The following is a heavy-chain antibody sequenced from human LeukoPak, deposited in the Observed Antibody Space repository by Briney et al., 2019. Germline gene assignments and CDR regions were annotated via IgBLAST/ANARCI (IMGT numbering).Heavy chain of an antibody. J-gene: IGHJ4*02. CDR1: GFTFSSYW. V-gene: IGHV3-74*01. Sequence: GGSLRLSCAASGFTFSSYWMHWVRQAPGKGLVWVSRINSDGSNTSYADSVKGRFTISRDNAKNTLYLQMNGRRAEDTAVYYCARAGRPPYCGGDCYVDYWGQGTLVTVSS. CDR2: INSDGSNT. D-gene: IGHD2-21*02. CDR3: ARAGRPPYCGGDCYVDY.